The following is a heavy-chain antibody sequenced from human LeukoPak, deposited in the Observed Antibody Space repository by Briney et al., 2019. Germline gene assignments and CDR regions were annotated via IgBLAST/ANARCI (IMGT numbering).Heavy chain of an antibody. Sequence: ESGPALVKPTQTLTLTCTFSGFSLSTSGMRVSWIRQPPGKALEWLARIDWDDDKFYSTSLKTRLTTSKDTSKNQVVLTMTNMDPVDTATYYCARSSGYDLNFDYWGQGTLVTVSS. CDR1: GFSLSTSGMR. V-gene: IGHV2-70*04. CDR2: IDWDDDK. J-gene: IGHJ4*02. D-gene: IGHD5-12*01. CDR3: ARSSGYDLNFDY.